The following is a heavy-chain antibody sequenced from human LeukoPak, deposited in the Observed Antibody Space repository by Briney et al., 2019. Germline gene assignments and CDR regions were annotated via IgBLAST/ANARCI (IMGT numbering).Heavy chain of an antibody. CDR3: TRPSYYSSVSGVVY. CDR2: IRSKANSYAT. V-gene: IGHV3-73*01. J-gene: IGHJ4*02. Sequence: GGSLRLSCATSGCTLSGSAIRWVRQASGKGLEWVGRIRSKANSYATTDVASVRGRFSISRDDSKNTAYLQMNSLKTEETAVYYCTRPSYYSSVSGVVYWGQGNLVTVSS. D-gene: IGHD2-15*01. CDR1: GCTLSGSA.